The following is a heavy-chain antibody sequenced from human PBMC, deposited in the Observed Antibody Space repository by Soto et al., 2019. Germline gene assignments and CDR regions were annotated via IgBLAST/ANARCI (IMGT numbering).Heavy chain of an antibody. D-gene: IGHD3-10*01. CDR1: GYTFTTYG. V-gene: IGHV1-18*01. J-gene: IGHJ3*02. Sequence: QVKLVQSGAEVKKPGASVKVSCKASGYTFTTYGISWVRQAPGQGLEWMGWISAYNGHTNYAQKLHGRVTMTTDTSTSTADMELSSLSSDVTAVYYCARSLGSSAVDSWGKGTMVTVSS. CDR2: ISAYNGHT. CDR3: ARSLGSSAVDS.